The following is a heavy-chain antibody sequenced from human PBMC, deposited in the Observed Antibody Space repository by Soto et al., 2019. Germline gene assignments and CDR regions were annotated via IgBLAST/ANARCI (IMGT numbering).Heavy chain of an antibody. Sequence: QVQLQESGPGLVKPSQTLSLTCTVSGRSISSGGYYWSWIRQLPGKGLEWIGYIYHSGSTNSNPSLRSRLTISVDISKNQFSLKLNSVTAADTAVYYCAMGGDWFDPWGQGTLVTVSS. CDR1: GRSISSGGYY. CDR2: IYHSGST. V-gene: IGHV4-31*03. CDR3: AMGGDWFDP. J-gene: IGHJ5*02. D-gene: IGHD3-16*01.